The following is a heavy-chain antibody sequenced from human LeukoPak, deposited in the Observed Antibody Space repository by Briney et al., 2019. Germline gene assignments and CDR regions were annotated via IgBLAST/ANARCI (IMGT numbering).Heavy chain of an antibody. CDR2: INPSDSYT. Sequence: GESLNISCQGSGYSFSTYWINWVRQTPGKGPEWMGRINPSDSYTKYSPSFQGHVTISTDKSINTVHLQWSSLKASDTATYYCARGSGSSGYYGMDVGGKGTTVTVSA. CDR3: ARGSGSSGYYGMDV. J-gene: IGHJ6*04. V-gene: IGHV5-10-1*01. D-gene: IGHD3-10*01. CDR1: GYSFSTYW.